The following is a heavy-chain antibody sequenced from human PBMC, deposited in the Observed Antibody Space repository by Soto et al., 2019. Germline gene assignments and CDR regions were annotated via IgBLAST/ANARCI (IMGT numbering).Heavy chain of an antibody. Sequence: QVQLVQSGAEVKKPGSSVKVSCKASGGTFSSYAISWVRQAPGQGLEWMGGIIPIFGTANYAQKFQGRVTITVDESTSTAYMELSSLRSEDTAVYYCAREYCSGGSCYSGWFDPWGQGTLVTVSS. CDR2: IIPIFGTA. CDR3: AREYCSGGSCYSGWFDP. CDR1: GGTFSSYA. D-gene: IGHD2-15*01. V-gene: IGHV1-69*12. J-gene: IGHJ5*02.